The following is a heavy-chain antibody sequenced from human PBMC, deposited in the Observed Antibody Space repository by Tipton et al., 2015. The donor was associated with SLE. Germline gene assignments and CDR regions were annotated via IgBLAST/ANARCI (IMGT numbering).Heavy chain of an antibody. V-gene: IGHV4-4*01. CDR3: ARSTALGACHNGFHV. D-gene: IGHD2-21*02. CDR1: GGSISSPFW. J-gene: IGHJ6*02. Sequence: TLSLTCGVSGGSISSPFWWNWIRQSPGKGLEWIGEVYHSGSANFNPSLTRGVTMSVDKSNNHFSRKVKSVTAADTVVYFCARSTALGACHNGFHVWGRGTTVPV. CDR2: VYHSGSA.